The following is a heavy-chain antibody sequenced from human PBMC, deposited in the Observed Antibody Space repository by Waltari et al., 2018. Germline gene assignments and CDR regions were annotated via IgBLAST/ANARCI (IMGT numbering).Heavy chain of an antibody. V-gene: IGHV3-7*01. CDR3: SRRLDA. CDR2: IKEDGSEK. Sequence: EVQLVESGGGLVQPGGSLRLSCAASGFTFSSSWMEWVRQAPGGGLEWVANIKEDGSEKYYVDSVKGRFIISRDNAKNSLYLQMTSLRVEDTAVYYCSRRLDAWGQGTTVTVSS. CDR1: GFTFSSSW. J-gene: IGHJ6*02.